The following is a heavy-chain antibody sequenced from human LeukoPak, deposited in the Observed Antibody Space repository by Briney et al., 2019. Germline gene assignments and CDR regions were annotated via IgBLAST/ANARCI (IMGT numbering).Heavy chain of an antibody. Sequence: GGSLRLSRAASGFTFSSFDMHWVHQPTGQGLEWVSTIGTASDTYYPGSVEGRFTLSRDNAKNSLYLQMNSLTAGDTAVYYCARGPPRGKYYYMHVWGKGTTVTVSS. CDR1: GFTFSSFD. D-gene: IGHD1-1*01. CDR3: ARGPPRGKYYYMHV. CDR2: IGTASDT. V-gene: IGHV3-13*01. J-gene: IGHJ6*03.